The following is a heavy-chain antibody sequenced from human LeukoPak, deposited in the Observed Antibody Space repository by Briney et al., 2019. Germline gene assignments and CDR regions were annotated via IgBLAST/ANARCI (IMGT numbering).Heavy chain of an antibody. CDR3: ARGGQGYYYDSSGYYAY. CDR2: IIPIFGTA. V-gene: IGHV1-69*05. Sequence: ASVKVSCKASGGTFSSYAISWVRQAPGQGLEWMGGIIPIFGTANYAQKFQGRVTITTDESTSTAYMELSGLRSEDTAVYYCARGGQGYYYDSSGYYAYWGQGTLVTVSS. D-gene: IGHD3-22*01. J-gene: IGHJ4*02. CDR1: GGTFSSYA.